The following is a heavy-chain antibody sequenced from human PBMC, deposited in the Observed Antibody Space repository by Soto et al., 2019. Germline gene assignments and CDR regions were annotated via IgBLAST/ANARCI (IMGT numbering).Heavy chain of an antibody. J-gene: IGHJ5*02. CDR1: GGSFSGYY. V-gene: IGHV4-34*01. CDR2: INHSGST. Sequence: SETLSLTCAVYGGSFSGYYWSWIRQPPGKGLEWVGEINHSGSTNYNPSLKSRVTISVDTSKNQFSLKLSSVTAADTAVYYCARGIAVAGTSHWFDPWGQGTLVTVSS. D-gene: IGHD6-19*01. CDR3: ARGIAVAGTSHWFDP.